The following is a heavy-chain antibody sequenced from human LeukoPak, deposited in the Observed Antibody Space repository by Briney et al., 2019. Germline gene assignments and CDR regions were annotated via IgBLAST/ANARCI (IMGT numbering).Heavy chain of an antibody. CDR2: IIPIFGTA. Sequence: SVKVSCKAYGYTFISNYLNWVRQAPGQGLEWMGGIIPIFGTANYAQKFQGRVTITADESTSTAYMELSSLRSEDTAVYYCARDFRVPGRWFDPWGQGTLVTVSS. D-gene: IGHD1-1*01. V-gene: IGHV1-69*13. CDR1: GYTFISNY. CDR3: ARDFRVPGRWFDP. J-gene: IGHJ5*02.